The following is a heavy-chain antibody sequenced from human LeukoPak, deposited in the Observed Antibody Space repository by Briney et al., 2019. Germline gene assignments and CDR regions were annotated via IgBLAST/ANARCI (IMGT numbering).Heavy chain of an antibody. V-gene: IGHV1-69*04. CDR3: ASFCGGDCYIDAFDI. J-gene: IGHJ3*02. CDR1: GGTFSSYA. CDR2: IIPILGIA. Sequence: SVKVSCKASGGTFSSYAISWVRQAPGQGLEWMGRIIPILGIANYAQKFQGRVTITADKSTSTAYMELSSLRSEDTAVYYCASFCGGDCYIDAFDIWGQGTMVTVSS. D-gene: IGHD2-21*01.